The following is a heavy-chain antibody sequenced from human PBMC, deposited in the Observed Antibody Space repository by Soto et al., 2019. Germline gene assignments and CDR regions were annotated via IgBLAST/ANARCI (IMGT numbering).Heavy chain of an antibody. CDR3: ARDDIVVVVAAPWDYYGMDV. J-gene: IGHJ6*02. Sequence: QVPLVQSGAEVKKPGSSVKVSCKASGGTFSSYAISWVRQAPGQGLEWMGGIIPIFGTANYAQKFQGRVTITADESTSTAYMELSSLRSEDTAVYYCARDDIVVVVAAPWDYYGMDVWGQGTTVTVSS. V-gene: IGHV1-69*01. CDR2: IIPIFGTA. D-gene: IGHD2-15*01. CDR1: GGTFSSYA.